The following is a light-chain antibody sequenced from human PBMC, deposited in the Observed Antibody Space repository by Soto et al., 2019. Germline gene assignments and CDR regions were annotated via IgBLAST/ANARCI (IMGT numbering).Light chain of an antibody. CDR3: QQYGSSPYT. CDR1: ESVSSSY. V-gene: IGKV3-20*01. J-gene: IGKJ2*01. Sequence: EIVLTQSPGTLSLSPGERATLSCRASESVSSSYLAWFQQKPGQAPRLLIYGASSRATGIPDRFSGSGSGTHCTLTISRLEPEDFAVYYCQQYGSSPYTFGQGTKLEIK. CDR2: GAS.